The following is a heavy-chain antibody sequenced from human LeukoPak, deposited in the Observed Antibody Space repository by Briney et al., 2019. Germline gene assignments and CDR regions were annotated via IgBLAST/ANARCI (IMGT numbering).Heavy chain of an antibody. CDR3: AKDRQNYGAH. Sequence: GGSLRLSCASSGFTFSSYGFHWVRQAPGKGLEWVAFIRYDGIHEFYADSVKGRFTISRDNSKNTLFLQMNSLRAEDAAVYYCAKDRQNYGAHWGQGALVTVSS. V-gene: IGHV3-30*02. CDR1: GFTFSSYG. J-gene: IGHJ4*02. D-gene: IGHD4/OR15-4a*01. CDR2: IRYDGIHE.